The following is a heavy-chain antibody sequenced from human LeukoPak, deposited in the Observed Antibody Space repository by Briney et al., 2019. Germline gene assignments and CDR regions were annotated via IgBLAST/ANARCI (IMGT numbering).Heavy chain of an antibody. CDR1: GFTFSSYE. CDR3: AKDLRADTAMVFGYDY. V-gene: IGHV3-48*03. J-gene: IGHJ4*02. CDR2: ISSSGSTI. Sequence: PGGSLRLSCAASGFTFSSYEMNWVRQAPGKGLEWVSYISSSGSTIYYADSVKGRFTISRDNAKNSLYLQMNSLRAEDTAVYYCAKDLRADTAMVFGYDYWGQGTLVTVSS. D-gene: IGHD5-18*01.